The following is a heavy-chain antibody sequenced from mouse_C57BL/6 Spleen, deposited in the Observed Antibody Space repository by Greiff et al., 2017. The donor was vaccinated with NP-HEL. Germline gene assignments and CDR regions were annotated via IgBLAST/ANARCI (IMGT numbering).Heavy chain of an antibody. CDR2: IDPEDGET. J-gene: IGHJ1*03. Sequence: EVQLQQSGAELVKPGASVKLSCTASGFNIKDYYMHWVKQRTEQGLEWIGRIDPEDGETKYATKFQGKATITADTSSNTAYLQLSSLTSEDTAVYYCARSNYDYDDWYFDVWGTGTTVTVSA. CDR3: ARSNYDYDDWYFDV. CDR1: GFNIKDYY. D-gene: IGHD2-4*01. V-gene: IGHV14-2*01.